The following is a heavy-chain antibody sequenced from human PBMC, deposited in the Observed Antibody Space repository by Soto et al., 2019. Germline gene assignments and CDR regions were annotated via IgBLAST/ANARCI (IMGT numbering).Heavy chain of an antibody. D-gene: IGHD5-12*01. CDR2: ISTNGRNS. CDR3: APGDGGYAHYFAY. Sequence: GGSLRLSCAASGFTFSSYGMHWVRQAPGKGLEWVAVISTNGRNSYYADFVKGRFTISRDNSQNTLYLQMDSLRADDTGVYYCAPGDGGYAHYFAYWGQGTQVTVSS. J-gene: IGHJ4*02. V-gene: IGHV3-30*03. CDR1: GFTFSSYG.